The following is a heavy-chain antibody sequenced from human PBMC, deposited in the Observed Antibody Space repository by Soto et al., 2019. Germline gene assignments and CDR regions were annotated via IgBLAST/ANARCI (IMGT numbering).Heavy chain of an antibody. J-gene: IGHJ4*02. V-gene: IGHV1-69*12. Sequence: QVQLVQSGAEVKKPGSSVKVSCEASGDTLNSYTITWVRQVPGQGLEWMGGIIPMFGTTNYAQRFEDRVTITADESTSTAYMELSRLTSEDTAVYYCARGAWGEYKSEWGQGTLVTVSS. CDR1: GDTLNSYT. D-gene: IGHD3-16*01. CDR2: IIPMFGTT. CDR3: ARGAWGEYKSE.